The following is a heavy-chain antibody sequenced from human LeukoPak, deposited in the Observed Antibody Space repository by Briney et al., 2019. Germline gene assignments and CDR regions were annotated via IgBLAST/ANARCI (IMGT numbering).Heavy chain of an antibody. CDR2: ISAGSIYI. CDR3: ARGTGNSRQYYFDF. CDR1: GSTFSYNT. Sequence: GGSLRLSCAASGSTFSYNTMHWVRHAPGKGLEWVSSISAGSIYIYYTDSVKGRFTISRDNAKSSLYLHMNSLRAEDTAVYYCARGTGNSRQYYFDFWGQGTMVTVSS. J-gene: IGHJ4*02. V-gene: IGHV3-21*01. D-gene: IGHD4-23*01.